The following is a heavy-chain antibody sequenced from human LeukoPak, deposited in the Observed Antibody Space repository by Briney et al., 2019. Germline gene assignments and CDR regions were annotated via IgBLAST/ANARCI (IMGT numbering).Heavy chain of an antibody. Sequence: PSETLSLTCTVSGGSISSSSYHWGWIRQPPGKGLEWIGSIYYSGSTYFNPSLKSRVTISVDTSKNQFSLKLSSVTAADTAVYYCGLGSYYYYYYMDVWGKGTTVTVSS. J-gene: IGHJ6*03. CDR2: IYYSGST. V-gene: IGHV4-39*07. D-gene: IGHD1-26*01. CDR3: GLGSYYYYYYMDV. CDR1: GGSISSSSYH.